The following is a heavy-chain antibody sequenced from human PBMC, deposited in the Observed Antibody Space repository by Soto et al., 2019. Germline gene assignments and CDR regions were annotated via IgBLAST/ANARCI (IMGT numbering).Heavy chain of an antibody. V-gene: IGHV3-7*01. Sequence: LVGSLRLSCSASGFTFGTYWMTWVRQAPGKGLEWVANIKQDGSEKYYVDSVKGRLNIYRDNAKDSLYLQMNSLRDEDTAVYYCARNGPSSYSSSFDYWGQGSLVTVS. CDR3: ARNGPSSYSSSFDY. J-gene: IGHJ4*02. CDR2: IKQDGSEK. CDR1: GFTFGTYW. D-gene: IGHD2-2*01.